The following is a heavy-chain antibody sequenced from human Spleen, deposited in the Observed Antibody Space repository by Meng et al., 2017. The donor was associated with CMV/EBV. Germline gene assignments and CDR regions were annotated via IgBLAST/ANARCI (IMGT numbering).Heavy chain of an antibody. V-gene: IGHV3-48*03. Sequence: GGSLRLSCAASGFTFSSYEMNWVRQAPGKGLEWVSYISSSGSTIYYADSVKGRFTISRDNAKNSLYLQMNSLRAEDTAVYYCARDRIQYYYGSGSYGPIYYYYGMDVWGQGTTVTVSS. CDR3: ARDRIQYYYGSGSYGPIYYYYGMDV. J-gene: IGHJ6*02. D-gene: IGHD3-10*01. CDR2: ISSSGSTI. CDR1: GFTFSSYE.